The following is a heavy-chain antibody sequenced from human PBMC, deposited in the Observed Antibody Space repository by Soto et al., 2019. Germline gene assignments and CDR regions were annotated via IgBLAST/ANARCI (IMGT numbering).Heavy chain of an antibody. CDR3: ARYSPELWFGELSWFDP. Sequence: SETLSLTCTVSGGSISSISYYWGWIRQPPGKGLEWIGSIYYSGSTYYNPSLKSRVTISVDTSKNQFSLKLSSVTAADTAVYYCARYSPELWFGELSWFDPWGQGTLVTVS. CDR1: GGSISSISYY. CDR2: IYYSGST. D-gene: IGHD3-10*01. V-gene: IGHV4-39*01. J-gene: IGHJ5*02.